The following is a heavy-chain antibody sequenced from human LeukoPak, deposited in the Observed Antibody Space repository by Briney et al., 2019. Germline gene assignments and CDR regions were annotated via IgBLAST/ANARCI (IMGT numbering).Heavy chain of an antibody. Sequence: ASVKVSCKASGYTFINYAIHWVRQAPGQRLEWMGWINAGNGNTKYSQKFQGRVAITRDTSASTAYMELSSLRSEDTAVYYCARDPPNDYGDNSIGDPWGQGTLVTVSS. D-gene: IGHD4-23*01. V-gene: IGHV1-3*01. CDR2: INAGNGNT. CDR3: ARDPPNDYGDNSIGDP. J-gene: IGHJ5*02. CDR1: GYTFINYA.